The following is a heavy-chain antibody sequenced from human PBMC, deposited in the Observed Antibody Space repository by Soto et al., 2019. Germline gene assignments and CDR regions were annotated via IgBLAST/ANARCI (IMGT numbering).Heavy chain of an antibody. CDR1: GYTFTGYY. CDR2: IDPNNGET. CDR3: ARGPTMGAFDI. Sequence: ASVKVSCKASGYTFTGYYMHWVRQAPGQGLEWMGGIDPNNGETNYAQKLQGRVTMTTDTSTSTAYMELRSLRSDDTAVYYCARGPTMGAFDIWGQGTMVTVSS. J-gene: IGHJ3*02. V-gene: IGHV1-2*02. D-gene: IGHD1-26*01.